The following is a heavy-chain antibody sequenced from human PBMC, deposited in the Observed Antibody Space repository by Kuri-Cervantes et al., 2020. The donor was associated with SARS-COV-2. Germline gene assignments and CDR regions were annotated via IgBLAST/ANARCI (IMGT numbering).Heavy chain of an antibody. V-gene: IGHV4-38-2*01. D-gene: IGHD5-18*01. CDR3: ARRTLDTAMVRGVRAPNDAFDI. CDR1: GYSITNGYY. J-gene: IGHJ3*02. CDR2: IYYSGST. Sequence: GSLRLSCSVSGYSITNGYYWGWIRQPPGKGLEWIGSIYYSGSTYYNPSLKSRVTISVDTSKNQFSLKLSSVTAADTAVYYCARRTLDTAMVRGVRAPNDAFDIWGQGTMVTVSS.